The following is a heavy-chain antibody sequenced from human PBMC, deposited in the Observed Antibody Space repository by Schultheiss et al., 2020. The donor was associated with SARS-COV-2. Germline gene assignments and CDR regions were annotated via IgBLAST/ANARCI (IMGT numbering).Heavy chain of an antibody. CDR2: ISYDGSNK. Sequence: GGSLRLSCTASGFTFGDYAMTWVRQAPGKGLEWVTVISYDGSNKYYADSVKGRFTISRDDSKNTLYLQMNSLKTEDTAVYYCTREAGEDYYDSSGYMAYYYYGMDVWGQGATVTVSS. J-gene: IGHJ6*02. CDR3: TREAGEDYYDSSGYMAYYYYGMDV. D-gene: IGHD3-22*01. V-gene: IGHV3-30*04. CDR1: GFTFGDYA.